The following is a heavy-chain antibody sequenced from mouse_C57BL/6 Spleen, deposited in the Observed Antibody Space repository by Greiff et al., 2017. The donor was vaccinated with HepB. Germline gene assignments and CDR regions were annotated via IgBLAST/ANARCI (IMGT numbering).Heavy chain of an antibody. CDR3: ANYYGSSPWFAY. Sequence: VQLQQSGPELVKPGASVKISCKASGYAFSSSWMNWVKQRPGKGLEWIGRIYPGDGDTNYNGKFKGKATLTADESSSTAYMQLSSLTSEDSAVYFCANYYGSSPWFAYWGQGTLVTVSA. D-gene: IGHD1-1*01. V-gene: IGHV1-82*01. J-gene: IGHJ3*01. CDR2: IYPGDGDT. CDR1: GYAFSSSW.